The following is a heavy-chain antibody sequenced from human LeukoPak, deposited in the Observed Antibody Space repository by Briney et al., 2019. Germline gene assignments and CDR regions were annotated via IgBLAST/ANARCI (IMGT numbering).Heavy chain of an antibody. J-gene: IGHJ4*01. CDR3: AREFKWAQFDY. D-gene: IGHD1-26*01. CDR1: GYTFTDYY. CDR2: INPNSGDT. V-gene: IGHV1-2*02. Sequence: ASVKVSCKASGYTFTDYYIHWVRQAPGQGLEWMGWINPNSGDTNYAQNFQGRVTMTRDTSISTAYRELSMRRVDDTAIYYLAREFKWAQFDYWGQETLVTVSS.